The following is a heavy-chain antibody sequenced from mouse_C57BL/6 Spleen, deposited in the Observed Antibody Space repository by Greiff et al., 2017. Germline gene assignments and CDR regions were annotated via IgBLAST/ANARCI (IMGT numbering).Heavy chain of an antibody. CDR3: ARGDYGRDFDV. V-gene: IGHV3-6*01. Sequence: EVKLQESGPGLVKPSQSLSLTCSVTGYSITSGYYWNWIRQFPGNKLEWMGYISYDGSNNYNPSLKNRISITRDTSKNQFFLKLNSVTTEDTATYYCARGDYGRDFDVWGTGTTVTVSS. CDR2: ISYDGSN. D-gene: IGHD1-1*01. CDR1: GYSITSGYY. J-gene: IGHJ1*03.